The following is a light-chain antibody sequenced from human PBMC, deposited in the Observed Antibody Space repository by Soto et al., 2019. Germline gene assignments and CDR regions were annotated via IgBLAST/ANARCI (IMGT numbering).Light chain of an antibody. CDR2: AAS. CDR1: QSITTY. J-gene: IGKJ3*01. V-gene: IGKV1-39*01. CDR3: QQYYSYPFT. Sequence: DIQMTQSPSSLSASVGDRVTITCRAGQSITTYLNWYQQKPGKAPKLLIYAASTLQSGVPSRFSGSGSGTDFTLTISCLQSEDFATYYCQQYYSYPFTFGPGTKVDIK.